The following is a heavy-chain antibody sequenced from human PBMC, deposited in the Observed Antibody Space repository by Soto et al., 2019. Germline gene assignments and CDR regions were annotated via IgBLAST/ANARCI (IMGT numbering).Heavy chain of an antibody. Sequence: GGSLRLSCAASGFTVSSNYMSWVRQAPGKGLEWVSVIYSGGSTYYADSVKGRFTISRDNSKNTLYLQMNSLRAEDTAVYYCARDLEPGIAVNYGMDVWGQGTTVTVSS. D-gene: IGHD6-19*01. V-gene: IGHV3-66*01. CDR1: GFTVSSNY. CDR2: IYSGGST. J-gene: IGHJ6*02. CDR3: ARDLEPGIAVNYGMDV.